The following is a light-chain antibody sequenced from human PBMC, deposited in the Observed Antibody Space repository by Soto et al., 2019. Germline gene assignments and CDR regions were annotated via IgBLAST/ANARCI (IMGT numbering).Light chain of an antibody. J-gene: IGKJ1*01. CDR3: QQYDSWT. V-gene: IGKV3-11*01. Sequence: EVVLTQSPVTLSLSPGERATLSCRASQSFRGLLAWYQQKPGQAPRLLIYDAYNRATDIPPRFSGSGSGTDFTLTISSLEPEDFAVYYCQQYDSWTFGQGTKVEIK. CDR2: DAY. CDR1: QSFRGL.